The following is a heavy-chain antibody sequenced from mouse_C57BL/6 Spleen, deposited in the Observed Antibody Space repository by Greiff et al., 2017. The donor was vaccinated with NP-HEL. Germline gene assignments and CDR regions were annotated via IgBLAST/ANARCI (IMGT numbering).Heavy chain of an antibody. J-gene: IGHJ3*01. CDR3: ARYVDYGSSYWVAY. D-gene: IGHD1-1*01. CDR2: IYPGSGST. V-gene: IGHV1-55*01. Sequence: VRLQQPGAELVKPGASVKMSCKASGYTFTSYWITWVKQRPGPGLEWIGDIYPGSGSTNYNEKFKSKATLTVDTSSSTAYMQLSSLTAEDAAVYYCARYVDYGSSYWVAYWGQGTLVTVSA. CDR1: GYTFTSYW.